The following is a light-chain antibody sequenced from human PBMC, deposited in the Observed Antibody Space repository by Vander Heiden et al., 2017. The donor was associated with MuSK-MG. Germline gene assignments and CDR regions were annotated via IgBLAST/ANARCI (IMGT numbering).Light chain of an antibody. CDR1: QNIRNF. Sequence: DIQMTQSPSSLSASVGDRVTISCRASQNIRNFLNWYQQKVGKAPKLLIYAASSLQSGVPSRFSGSGSGTEFTLTISRLQPEDFATYYCQQTYSTPLIFGGGTKVEIK. J-gene: IGKJ4*01. V-gene: IGKV1-39*01. CDR2: AAS. CDR3: QQTYSTPLI.